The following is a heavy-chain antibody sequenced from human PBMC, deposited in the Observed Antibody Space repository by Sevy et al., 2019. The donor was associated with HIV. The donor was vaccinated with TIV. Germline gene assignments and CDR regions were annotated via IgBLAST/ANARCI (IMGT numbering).Heavy chain of an antibody. CDR2: IKKDGSEK. D-gene: IGHD2-2*01. V-gene: IGHV3-7*03. CDR3: ARDCNSNTCLWGLDV. J-gene: IGHJ6*02. CDR1: GFIFSNYN. Sequence: GGSLRLSCAASGFIFSNYNMHWVRQAPGKGLEWVATIKKDGSEKYYVDSVKGRFTISRDNAKNSLYLQMNSLRAEDTAVYYCARDCNSNTCLWGLDVWGQGSTVTVSS.